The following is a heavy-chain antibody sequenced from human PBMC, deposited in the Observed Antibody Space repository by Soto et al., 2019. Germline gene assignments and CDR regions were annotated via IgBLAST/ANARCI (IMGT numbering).Heavy chain of an antibody. J-gene: IGHJ2*01. CDR1: GFTFSSYS. D-gene: IGHD1-1*01. Sequence: EVQLVESGGGLVQPGGSLRLSCAASGFTFSSYSMNWVRQAPGKGLEWVSYISSSSSTIYYADSVKGRFTISRDNAKNSLYLQMNSLRAEDTAVYYCARDRQPWTRYFDLWGRGTLVTVSS. CDR2: ISSSSSTI. CDR3: ARDRQPWTRYFDL. V-gene: IGHV3-48*01.